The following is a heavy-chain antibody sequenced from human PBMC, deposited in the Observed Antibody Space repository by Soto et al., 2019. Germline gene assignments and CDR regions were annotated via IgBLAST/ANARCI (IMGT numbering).Heavy chain of an antibody. Sequence: PGGSLRLSCAASGFTFSNAWMNWVRQAPGKGLEWVGRIKSKTDGGTTDYAAPVKGRFTISRDDSKNTLYLQMNSLKTEDTAVYYCTTALAVAGYSSSYGIDVWGQGTTVTVSS. CDR3: TTALAVAGYSSSYGIDV. CDR1: GFTFSNAW. D-gene: IGHD6-19*01. J-gene: IGHJ6*02. V-gene: IGHV3-15*07. CDR2: IKSKTDGGTT.